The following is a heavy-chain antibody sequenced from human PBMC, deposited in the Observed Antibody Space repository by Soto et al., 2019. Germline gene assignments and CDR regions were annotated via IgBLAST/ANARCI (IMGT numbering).Heavy chain of an antibody. CDR1: RFTLRRFN. J-gene: IGHJ4*02. Sequence: GGGPRNSFAPPRFTLRRFNMKSGRPAPGKGLEWVSYITSSSTTIYYADSVKGRFTISRDNADNSLYLQMNSLRDEDTAVYYCARGPRTYSSSWYPDYWGQGTLVTVSS. V-gene: IGHV3-48*02. CDR2: ITSSSTTI. D-gene: IGHD6-13*01. CDR3: ARGPRTYSSSWYPDY.